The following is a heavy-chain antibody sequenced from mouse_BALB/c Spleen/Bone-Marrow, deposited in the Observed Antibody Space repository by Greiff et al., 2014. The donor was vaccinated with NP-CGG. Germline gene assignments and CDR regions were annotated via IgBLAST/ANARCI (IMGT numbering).Heavy chain of an antibody. V-gene: IGHV1S56*01. CDR3: VRSRLRDWYFDV. CDR1: GNTFTSYD. CDR2: IFPGDSTT. Sequence: QVQLQQSGVELVKPGASVKSFCKASGNTFTSYDINWVRQRPEQGLEWIGWIFPGDSTTKYNEKFKGKATLSTDKSSSTVHMQLSRLTSEDSAVYFCVRSRLRDWYFDVWGAGTTVTISS. J-gene: IGHJ1*01. D-gene: IGHD1-2*01.